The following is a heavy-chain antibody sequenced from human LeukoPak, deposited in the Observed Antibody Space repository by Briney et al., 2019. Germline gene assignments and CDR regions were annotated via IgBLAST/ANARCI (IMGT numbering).Heavy chain of an antibody. V-gene: IGHV4-39*07. J-gene: IGHJ4*02. Sequence: SETLSLTCTVSGGSISSSSYYWGWIRQPPGKGLEWIGSIYYSGSTYYNPSLKSRVTISVDTSKNQFSLKLSSVTAADTAVYYCARDGHYGDGHDYWGQGTLVTVSS. CDR2: IYYSGST. CDR3: ARDGHYGDGHDY. D-gene: IGHD4-17*01. CDR1: GGSISSSSYY.